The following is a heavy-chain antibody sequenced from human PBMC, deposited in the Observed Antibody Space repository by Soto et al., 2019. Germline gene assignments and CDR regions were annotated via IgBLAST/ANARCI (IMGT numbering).Heavy chain of an antibody. CDR2: VYYSWST. Sequence: NPSETLSLTCTGSVCSISSGYYYLSLIRHPPGKGLEWIGYVYYSWSTFYIPSLKSRVTISVYTYKNLFSLKLSSVTAADTAVYYCARGVPPFAYWGQGTMVTFSS. CDR1: VCSISSGYYY. J-gene: IGHJ4*02. CDR3: ARGVPPFAY. V-gene: IGHV4-30-4*01. D-gene: IGHD1-1*01.